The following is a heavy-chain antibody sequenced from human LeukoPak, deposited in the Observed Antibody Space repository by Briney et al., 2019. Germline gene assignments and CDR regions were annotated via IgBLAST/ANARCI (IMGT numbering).Heavy chain of an antibody. J-gene: IGHJ4*02. D-gene: IGHD5-24*01. CDR2: IGIDSGNT. CDR1: GFTFSDYS. Sequence: GGSLKLSCAASGFTFSDYSMNWVRQAPGKGLEWISYIGIDSGNTNYADSVKGRFTISGDKAKNSLYLQMNSLRVEDTAVYYCARDYKYAFDNWGQGTLVTVSS. V-gene: IGHV3-48*01. CDR3: ARDYKYAFDN.